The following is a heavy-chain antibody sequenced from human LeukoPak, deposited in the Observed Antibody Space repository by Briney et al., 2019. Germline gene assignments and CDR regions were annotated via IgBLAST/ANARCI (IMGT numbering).Heavy chain of an antibody. D-gene: IGHD2-15*01. CDR3: ARDGHCSGGSCYSGRLVDY. J-gene: IGHJ4*02. Sequence: GGSLRLSCAASGFTFSSYWMSWVRQAPGKGLEWVANIKQDGSEKYYVDSVKGRFTISRDNAKNSLYLQMNSLRAEDTAVYYCARDGHCSGGSCYSGRLVDYWGQGTLVTVSS. V-gene: IGHV3-7*01. CDR2: IKQDGSEK. CDR1: GFTFSSYW.